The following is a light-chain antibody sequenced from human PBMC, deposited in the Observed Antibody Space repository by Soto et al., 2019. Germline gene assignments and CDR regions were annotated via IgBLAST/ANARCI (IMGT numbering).Light chain of an antibody. CDR2: GAS. CDR1: QSVLYSSNNKNY. J-gene: IGKJ1*01. CDR3: QQYGSLSWT. V-gene: IGKV4-1*01. Sequence: DLLLTQSPDSRAVSLGEMAPINGKSSQSVLYSSNNKNYLAWYQQKPGQAPRIIIFGASGRATGIPDRFSGSGSGTDFTLTISRLEPEDFAVYYCQQYGSLSWTFGQGTKVDIK.